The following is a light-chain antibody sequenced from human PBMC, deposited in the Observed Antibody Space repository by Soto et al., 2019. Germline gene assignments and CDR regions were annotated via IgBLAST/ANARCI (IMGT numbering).Light chain of an antibody. CDR3: QQYDNLLFT. CDR2: DAS. Sequence: DIQMAQSPSSLSASVGDRVTITCQASHDISNSLNWYQQKPGQAPKLLIYDASNLETGVPSRFSGSGSGTDFTFTISSLQPEDFATYYCQQYDNLLFTFGPGTKVDVK. CDR1: HDISNS. J-gene: IGKJ3*01. V-gene: IGKV1-33*01.